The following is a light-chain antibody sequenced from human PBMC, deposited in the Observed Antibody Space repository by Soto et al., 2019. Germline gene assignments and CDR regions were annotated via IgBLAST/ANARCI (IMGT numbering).Light chain of an antibody. CDR3: QHHNSYSQT. V-gene: IGKV1-5*01. Sequence: HPPPTPSASVGDRVTITCRASQSIRYYLAWYQQMPGKAPKLLIYGASSLQSGVPSRFSGSGSGTEFTLTISSLQPDDFATYFCQHHNSYSQTFGQGTKVDIK. J-gene: IGKJ1*01. CDR1: QSIRYY. CDR2: GAS.